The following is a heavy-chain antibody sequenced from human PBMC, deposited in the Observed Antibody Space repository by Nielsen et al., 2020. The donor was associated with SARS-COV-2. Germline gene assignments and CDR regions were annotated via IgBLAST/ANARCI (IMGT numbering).Heavy chain of an antibody. J-gene: IGHJ5*01. D-gene: IGHD1-26*01. Sequence: GESLKISCTASGFTFSMYAMSWVRQAPGKGLEWVSLISASGGNTYYAGSVKGRFTVSRDNSKHTLYLQMNSLRAEDTAVYYCAKQGSHSVVGWQNWSDSWGQGTQVTVSS. CDR1: GFTFSMYA. V-gene: IGHV3-23*01. CDR2: ISASGGNT. CDR3: AKQGSHSVVGWQNWSDS.